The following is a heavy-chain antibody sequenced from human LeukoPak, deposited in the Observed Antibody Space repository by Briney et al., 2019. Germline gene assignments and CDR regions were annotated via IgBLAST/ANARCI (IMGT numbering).Heavy chain of an antibody. CDR3: ARERLKGNWFVP. V-gene: IGHV4-59*01. J-gene: IGHJ5*02. Sequence: SETLSLTCTVSGGSIGSYYWSWIRQPPGKGLEWIGYIYYSGSTNYNPSLKSRVTISVDTSKNQFSLKLSSVTAADTAVYYCARERLKGNWFVPWGQGTLVTVSS. CDR1: GGSIGSYY. D-gene: IGHD5-12*01. CDR2: IYYSGST.